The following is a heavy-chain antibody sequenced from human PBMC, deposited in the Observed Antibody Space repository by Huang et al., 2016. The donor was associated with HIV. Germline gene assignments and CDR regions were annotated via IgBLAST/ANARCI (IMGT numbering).Heavy chain of an antibody. Sequence: QVQLVESGGGVVQPGGSLRLSCAASGFTFSSYGMHWVRQAPGKGLEWVAFIQDDGSNTNYADAVKGLFTISRDNSKNTLYLQMNSRRAEDTAVYSCAKVQTGSYWYFDLWGRGTLVTVSS. J-gene: IGHJ2*01. CDR3: AKVQTGSYWYFDL. CDR1: GFTFSSYG. V-gene: IGHV3-30*02. D-gene: IGHD2-15*01. CDR2: IQDDGSNT.